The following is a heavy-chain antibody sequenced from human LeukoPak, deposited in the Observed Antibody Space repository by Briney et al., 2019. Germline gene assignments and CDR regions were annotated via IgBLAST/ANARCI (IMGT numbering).Heavy chain of an antibody. V-gene: IGHV3-9*01. J-gene: IGHJ6*02. D-gene: IGHD2-2*01. CDR3: AKDGYCSSISCYLNYYGMDG. CDR2: ISWNSGSI. CDR1: GFTFDDYA. Sequence: GRSLRLSCAASGFTFDDYAMPWVRQAPGKGLEWVSGISWNSGSIGYADSVKGRFTISRVNAKNSLYLQMNSLRAEDTALYYCAKDGYCSSISCYLNYYGMDGWGQGTTVTVSS.